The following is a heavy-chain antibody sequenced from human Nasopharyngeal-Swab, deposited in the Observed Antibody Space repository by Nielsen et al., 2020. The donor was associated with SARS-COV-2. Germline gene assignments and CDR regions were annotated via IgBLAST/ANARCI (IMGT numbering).Heavy chain of an antibody. Sequence: GGSLRLSCAASGFSFGTYWMHWVRHTPGKGLVWVSRLKTDGSDTMYADSVKGRFTISRDNAKNTMYLQMNSLREEDTALYYCARETSASGAYYFDFWGRGTRVTVSS. V-gene: IGHV3-74*03. CDR2: LKTDGSDT. CDR1: GFSFGTYW. D-gene: IGHD3-16*01. J-gene: IGHJ4*02. CDR3: ARETSASGAYYFDF.